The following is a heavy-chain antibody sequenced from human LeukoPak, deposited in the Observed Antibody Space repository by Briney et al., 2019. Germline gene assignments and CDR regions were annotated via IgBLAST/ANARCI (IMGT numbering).Heavy chain of an antibody. D-gene: IGHD3-16*02. CDR1: GYTFTNYA. J-gene: IGHJ5*01. CDR3: ARAYQRLGGLSFPDS. CDR2: INPNTGNP. Sequence: ASVKVSCKASGYTFTNYAMNWVRQAPGQGLEWMGWINPNTGNPTYAQGFTGRFVFSLDTSVTTTYLQISGLKAEDTAVYYRARAYQRLGGLSFPDSWGQGTLVTVSS. V-gene: IGHV7-4-1*02.